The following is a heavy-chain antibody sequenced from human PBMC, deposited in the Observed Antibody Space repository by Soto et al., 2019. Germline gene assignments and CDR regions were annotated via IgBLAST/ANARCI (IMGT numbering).Heavy chain of an antibody. CDR2: MNPDNGNT. D-gene: IGHD3-3*01. V-gene: IGHV1-8*01. CDR3: ARGPRASGEWLLFEY. CDR1: GYTFSTYE. Sequence: ASVKVSCKASGYTFSTYEINWVRRAAGQGLEWMGRMNPDNGNTGYAQKFQDRVTMTRNTSISTAYMESSSLRSDDTAVYYCARGPRASGEWLLFEYWGQGALVTV. J-gene: IGHJ1*01.